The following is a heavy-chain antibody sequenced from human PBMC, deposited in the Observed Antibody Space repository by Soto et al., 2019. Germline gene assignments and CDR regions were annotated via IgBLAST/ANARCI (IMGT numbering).Heavy chain of an antibody. V-gene: IGHV3-48*03. J-gene: IGHJ3*01. D-gene: IGHD1-1*01. CDR2: ISGSGSTI. Sequence: GGSLRLSCAASGFRFSDYKMIWVRQAPGKGLEWVSYISGSGSTIYYADSVKGRFTISRDNARNSLYLQMNSLRAEDTALYYCATGPTPAFAFWGRGTMVTVSS. CDR1: GFRFSDYK. CDR3: ATGPTPAFAF.